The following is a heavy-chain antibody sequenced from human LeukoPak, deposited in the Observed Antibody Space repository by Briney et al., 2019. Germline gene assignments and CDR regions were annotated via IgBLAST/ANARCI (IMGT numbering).Heavy chain of an antibody. V-gene: IGHV1-69*13. J-gene: IGHJ6*02. CDR1: GGTFSSYA. CDR3: ARRYYDILTGYEYYYGMDV. D-gene: IGHD3-9*01. Sequence: SVKVSCKASGGTFSSYAISWVRQAPGQGLEWMGGIIPIFGTANYAQKFQGRVTITADESTSTAYMELSSLRSDDTAVYYCARRYYDILTGYEYYYGMDVWGQGTTVTVSS. CDR2: IIPIFGTA.